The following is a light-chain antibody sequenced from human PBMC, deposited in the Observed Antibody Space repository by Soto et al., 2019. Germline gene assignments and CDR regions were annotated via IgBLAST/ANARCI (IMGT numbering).Light chain of an antibody. CDR2: AAS. Sequence: DMEMTPSPSSLSASVGDRVTITCRAIQSISNDLTWYQHKQGTVTKLLIYAASSLQSGVPTRFSVSGSGTDFTLTINSLQPEVFATYYCQQSYGTPLTFGGVTKIEIK. V-gene: IGKV1-39*01. CDR1: QSISND. CDR3: QQSYGTPLT. J-gene: IGKJ4*01.